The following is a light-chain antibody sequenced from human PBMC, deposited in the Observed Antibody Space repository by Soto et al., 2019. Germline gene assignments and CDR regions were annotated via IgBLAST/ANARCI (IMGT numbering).Light chain of an antibody. V-gene: IGLV2-23*02. CDR2: EVT. Sequence: QSVLTQPASVSGSPGQSITISCTGTSSDVGSYNLVSWYQQYPGKAPKLMIYEVTKRPSGVSDRFSGSKSGSTASLTISGLQAADEANYYCCSFTSRIDVVFGGGTQLTVL. CDR3: CSFTSRIDVV. J-gene: IGLJ2*01. CDR1: SSDVGSYNL.